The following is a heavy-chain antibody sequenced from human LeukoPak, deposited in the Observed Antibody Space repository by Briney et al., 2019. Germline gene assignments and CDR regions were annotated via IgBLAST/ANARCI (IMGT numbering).Heavy chain of an antibody. D-gene: IGHD4-17*01. Sequence: GRSTISRDNAKNSLYLQMNSLRAEDTAVYYCARVSGDPYYYYGMDVWGQGTTVTVSS. CDR3: ARVSGDPYYYYGMDV. V-gene: IGHV3-11*05. J-gene: IGHJ6*02.